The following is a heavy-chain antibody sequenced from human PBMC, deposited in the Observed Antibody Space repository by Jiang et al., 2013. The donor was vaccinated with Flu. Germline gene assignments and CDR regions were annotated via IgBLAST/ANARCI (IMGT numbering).Heavy chain of an antibody. D-gene: IGHD2-15*01. CDR1: GAPSAAML. CDR2: HPYLGTA. J-gene: IGHJ3*02. V-gene: IGHV1-69*06. Sequence: GAEVKKPGSSVKVSCKASGAPSAAMLSGWVRQALDKGLSGWEDHPYLGTANYAQKFQGRVTITADKSTSTAYMELSSLRSEDTAVYYCARDIPQYCSGGSCPVDAFDIWGQGTMVTVSS. CDR3: ARDIPQYCSGGSCPVDAFDI.